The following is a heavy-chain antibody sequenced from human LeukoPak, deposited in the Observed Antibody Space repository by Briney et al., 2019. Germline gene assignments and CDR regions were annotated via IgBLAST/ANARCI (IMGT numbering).Heavy chain of an antibody. D-gene: IGHD4-17*01. Sequence: GGSLRLSCAASGFTFSSYSMNWVRQAPGKGLEWVSSISNSSSYIYYADSVKGRFTISRDNAKNSLYLQMNSLRAEDTAVYYCARGNYGDRVTAFDIWGQGTMVTVSS. CDR2: ISNSSSYI. CDR3: ARGNYGDRVTAFDI. CDR1: GFTFSSYS. V-gene: IGHV3-21*01. J-gene: IGHJ3*02.